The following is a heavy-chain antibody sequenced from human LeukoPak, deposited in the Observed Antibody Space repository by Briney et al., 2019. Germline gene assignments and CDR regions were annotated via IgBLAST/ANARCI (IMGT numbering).Heavy chain of an antibody. J-gene: IGHJ4*02. CDR2: IYYSGST. CDR1: GGSISTYY. CDR3: ARGQWEALGH. D-gene: IGHD1-26*01. V-gene: IGHV4-59*01. Sequence: PSETLSLTCTVSGGSISTYYWSWLRQPPGRGLEWIGYIYYSGSTNYNPSLKSRVTISVDTSKNQFSLKLSSVTAADTAVYYCARGQWEALGHWGQGTLVTVSS.